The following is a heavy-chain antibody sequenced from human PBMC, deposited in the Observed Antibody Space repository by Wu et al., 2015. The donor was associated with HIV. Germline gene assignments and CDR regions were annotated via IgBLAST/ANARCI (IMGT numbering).Heavy chain of an antibody. J-gene: IGHJ3*02. CDR3: ARGLTPVDLFAAFHI. Sequence: QVQMVQSGAEVKKPGASVKVSCKTSEYVFTAYYIHWVRQAPGQGLEWMGWINPDNGATNYAQKFQGRVTMTSDTSTKTAFLEVRSLRSEDTALYYCARGLTPVDLFAAFHIWGQGTLVTVSS. D-gene: IGHD2-21*01. CDR1: EYVFTAYY. CDR2: INPDNGAT. V-gene: IGHV1-2*02.